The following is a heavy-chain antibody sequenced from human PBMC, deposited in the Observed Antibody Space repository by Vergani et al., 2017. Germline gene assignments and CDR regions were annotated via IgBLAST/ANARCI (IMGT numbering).Heavy chain of an antibody. CDR3: AKRIGAYSDGVDS. CDR2: IFPCDSDT. D-gene: IGHD5-18*01. V-gene: IGHV5-51*01. CDR1: GYTFTSHW. J-gene: IGHJ4*02. Sequence: EVQLVQSGAEVKKPGESLRISCKASGYTFTSHWIGWARQMPGKGLEWIGTIFPCDSDTRYSPSFQGQVTISVDKSITTAYLQWNSLRTSDTAMYCCAKRIGAYSDGVDSWGQGTLVTVSS.